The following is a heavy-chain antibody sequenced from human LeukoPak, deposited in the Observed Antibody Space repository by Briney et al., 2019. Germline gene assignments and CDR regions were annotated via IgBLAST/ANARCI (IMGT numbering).Heavy chain of an antibody. D-gene: IGHD3-22*01. CDR2: ISSSSSYI. CDR1: GFTLGSYS. J-gene: IGHJ4*02. Sequence: GGSLRLSCAASGFTLGSYSMNWVRQAPGKGLEWVSSISSSSSYIHYTDSVKGRFTISRDNTKKSLYLQMNSLRAEDTAVYYCARDRYDRSGYYDYWGQGTLVTVS. CDR3: ARDRYDRSGYYDY. V-gene: IGHV3-21*01.